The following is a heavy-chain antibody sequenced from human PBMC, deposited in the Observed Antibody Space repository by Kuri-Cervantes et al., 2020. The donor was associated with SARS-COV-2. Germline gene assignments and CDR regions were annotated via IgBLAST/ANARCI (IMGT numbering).Heavy chain of an antibody. CDR3: ARVDVGVPAAILYYYYYMDV. Sequence: SETLSLTCTVSGGSISSYYWSWIRQPAGKGLEWIGHIYTSGSTNYNPSLKSRVTISVDTSKNQFSLKLSSVTAADTAVYYCARVDVGVPAAILYYYYYMDVWGKGTTITVSS. D-gene: IGHD2-2*02. V-gene: IGHV4-4*07. CDR2: IYTSGST. J-gene: IGHJ6*03. CDR1: GGSISSYY.